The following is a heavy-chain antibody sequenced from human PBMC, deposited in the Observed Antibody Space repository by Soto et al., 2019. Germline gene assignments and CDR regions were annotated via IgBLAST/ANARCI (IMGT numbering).Heavy chain of an antibody. CDR1: GDSINSDNYY. V-gene: IGHV4-39*01. CDR3: ARLEGLATISYYFDY. J-gene: IGHJ4*02. D-gene: IGHD3-9*01. CDR2: IYYRGNT. Sequence: QLQLQESGPGLVKPSETLSLTCSVSGDSINSDNYYWGWIRQPPGKGLEWIGSIYYRGNTYYNLSLKTRVTISLDKSKSQSSLKLNSVTAADSAVYFCARLEGLATISYYFDYWGQGTLVTVSS.